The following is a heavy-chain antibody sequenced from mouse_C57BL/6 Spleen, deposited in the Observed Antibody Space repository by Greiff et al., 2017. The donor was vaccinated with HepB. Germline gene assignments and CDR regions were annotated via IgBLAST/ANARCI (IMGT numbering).Heavy chain of an antibody. V-gene: IGHV1-15*01. CDR1: GYSFTDYE. CDR2: IDPETGGT. CDR3: TRWGVVAHFDV. J-gene: IGHJ1*03. Sequence: QVQLKESGAELVRPGASVTLSCKASGYSFTDYEMHWVKQTPVHGLEWIGAIDPETGGTAYNQKFKGKAILTADKSSSTAYMELRSLTSEDSAVYYCTRWGVVAHFDVWGTGTTVTVSS. D-gene: IGHD1-1*01.